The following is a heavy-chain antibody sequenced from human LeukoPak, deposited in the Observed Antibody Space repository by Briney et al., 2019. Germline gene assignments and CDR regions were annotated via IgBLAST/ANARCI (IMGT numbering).Heavy chain of an antibody. D-gene: IGHD3-16*01. CDR3: AGGDRGAFDF. J-gene: IGHJ3*01. CDR2: VKPDGSDK. Sequence: GGSLRLSCAASGFTFSHYWMSWVRQAPGKGLEWVANVKPDGSDKYYVDSVKGRFTISRDNAKNSMYLQMNSLRAEDTAVYYCAGGDRGAFDFWGQGTNVTVSS. CDR1: GFTFSHYW. V-gene: IGHV3-7*01.